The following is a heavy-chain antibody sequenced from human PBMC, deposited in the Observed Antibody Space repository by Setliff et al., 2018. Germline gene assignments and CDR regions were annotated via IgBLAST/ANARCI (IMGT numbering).Heavy chain of an antibody. J-gene: IGHJ5*02. CDR1: GGSISSSY. CDR3: ARAAKYDSSGYYGFWFDP. V-gene: IGHV4-59*01. CDR2: IYSSGST. Sequence: LSLTCTVSGGSISSSYWSWIRQPPGKGLEWIGYIYSSGSTNNNPSLKSRATISVDTSKNQFPLKLSSVTAADTAVYYCARAAKYDSSGYYGFWFDPWGQGTLVTVSS. D-gene: IGHD3-22*01.